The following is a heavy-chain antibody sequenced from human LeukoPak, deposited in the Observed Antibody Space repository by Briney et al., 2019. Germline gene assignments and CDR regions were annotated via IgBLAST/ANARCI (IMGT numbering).Heavy chain of an antibody. D-gene: IGHD3-22*01. CDR1: GYRFTTYE. CDR3: ARGPLLGYDTNDSGFDI. Sequence: APVTPCCTPSGYRFTTYEVHCGPQAPGHRRGGWGVIKRNDGGTISAQKLQDRVALTRDTSTSTVYMEMSSLKSDDTAVYYCARGPLLGYDTNDSGFDIWGQGTLVTVSS. J-gene: IGHJ3*02. CDR2: IKRNDGGT. V-gene: IGHV1-46*04.